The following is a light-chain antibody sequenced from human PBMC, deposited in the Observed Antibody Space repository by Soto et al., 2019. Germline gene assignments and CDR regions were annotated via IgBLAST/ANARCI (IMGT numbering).Light chain of an antibody. CDR2: AAS. V-gene: IGKV3-20*01. Sequence: EIVLTQSPGTLPLSPGERATLSCRASLSVASNYVAWYQQKPGQAPRLLIYAASGRATGIPDRFSGSGSGIDFTPTISTLEPEDFALYYWQQYGSAPWTFGQGTKLEIK. J-gene: IGKJ1*01. CDR3: QQYGSAPWT. CDR1: LSVASNY.